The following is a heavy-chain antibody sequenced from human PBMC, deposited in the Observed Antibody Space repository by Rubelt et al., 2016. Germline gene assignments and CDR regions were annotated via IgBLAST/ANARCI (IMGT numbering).Heavy chain of an antibody. CDR1: GGSISSDDK. CDR2: IDRSGNT. D-gene: IGHD1-1*01. V-gene: IGHV4-4*02. J-gene: IGHJ4*02. CDR3: ARGGNWMFDC. Sequence: QVQLQESGPGLVKPSGTLSLTCAVSGGSISSDDKWTWVRQPPGKELEWIGEIDRSGNTNSNPSLKSRVTTSVAKSKNQFSLDLSSVTAADTAVYYCARGGNWMFDCWGQGTLVTVSS.